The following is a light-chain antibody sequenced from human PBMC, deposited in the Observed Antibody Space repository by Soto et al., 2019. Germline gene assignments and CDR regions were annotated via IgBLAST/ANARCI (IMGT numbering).Light chain of an antibody. CDR3: AAWDDSLSGRV. V-gene: IGLV1-47*01. J-gene: IGLJ2*01. Sequence: QSVLTQPPSASGTPGQRVTISCSGSSSNIGSNYVYWYQQLPGTAPKLLIYRNDQRPSGVPDRFSGSKSGTSASLDISGLRSEDEADYYCAAWDDSLSGRVFGGGTQLTVL. CDR2: RND. CDR1: SSNIGSNY.